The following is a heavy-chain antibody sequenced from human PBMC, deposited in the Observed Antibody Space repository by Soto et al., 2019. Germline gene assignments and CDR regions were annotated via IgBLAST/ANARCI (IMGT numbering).Heavy chain of an antibody. D-gene: IGHD4-17*01. Sequence: QVQLVESGGGVVQPAGSLRLSCAASGFSFSDCIMHWVRQAPGKGLEWVAVISADASEKYYGDSVKGRFTISRDNSKNTLFLRMSSMRAEDAAVYRCARGARYGSFACFDCWGQGHVLTVSS. CDR3: ARGARYGSFACFDC. CDR2: ISADASEK. J-gene: IGHJ4*02. CDR1: GFSFSDCI. V-gene: IGHV3-30*03.